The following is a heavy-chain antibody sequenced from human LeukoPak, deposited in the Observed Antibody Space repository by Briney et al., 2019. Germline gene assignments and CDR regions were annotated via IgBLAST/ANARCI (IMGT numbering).Heavy chain of an antibody. Sequence: ASVKVSCKASGYTFTNYHMHWVRQAPGQGLEWMGWINPYSGGTNYAQKFQGRVTMTRDTSISTAYMGLSWLRSDDTAVYYCASDLGYCSSTSCPFDPWGQGTLVTVSS. J-gene: IGHJ5*02. CDR1: GYTFTNYH. CDR3: ASDLGYCSSTSCPFDP. CDR2: INPYSGGT. D-gene: IGHD2-2*01. V-gene: IGHV1-2*02.